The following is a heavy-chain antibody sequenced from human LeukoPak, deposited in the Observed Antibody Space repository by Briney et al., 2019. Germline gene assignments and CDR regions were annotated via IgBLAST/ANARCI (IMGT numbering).Heavy chain of an antibody. V-gene: IGHV3-23*01. CDR3: AKDLFPRSGRACDMDV. CDR1: EFTFDHYV. J-gene: IGHJ6*03. Sequence: GGSLRLSCAASEFTFDHYVMAWFRQAPGKGLEWVSTISALFPNTYSADSVKGRFTISRDNSKRTLYLQMNSLRADDTAVYYCAKDLFPRSGRACDMDVWGKGTTVTVSS. D-gene: IGHD3-10*01. CDR2: ISALFPNT.